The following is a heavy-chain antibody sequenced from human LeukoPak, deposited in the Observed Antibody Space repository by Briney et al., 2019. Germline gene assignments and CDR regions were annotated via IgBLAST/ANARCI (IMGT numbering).Heavy chain of an antibody. D-gene: IGHD1-26*01. CDR2: INHSGST. V-gene: IGHV4-34*01. Sequence: PSETLSLTCAVYGESFSAYYWSWIRQPPGKGLEWIGEINHSGSTNYNPSLKSRVTISVDTSRNQFSLKMSSVTAADTAVYYCASSSGSYYPRGPPEYWGQGTLVTVSS. CDR1: GESFSAYY. J-gene: IGHJ4*02. CDR3: ASSSGSYYPRGPPEY.